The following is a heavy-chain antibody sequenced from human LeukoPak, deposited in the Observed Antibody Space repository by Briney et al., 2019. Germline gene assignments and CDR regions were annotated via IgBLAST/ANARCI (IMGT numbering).Heavy chain of an antibody. CDR2: ISSSGSTI. CDR1: GFTFSSYE. J-gene: IGHJ4*02. Sequence: GGSLRLSCAASGFTFSSYEMNWVRQAQGKGLEWVSYISSSGSTIYYEDSVKGRFTISRDNAKNSLYLQMNSLRAEDTAVYYCARGDDYGGKPFDYWGQGTLVTVSS. CDR3: ARGDDYGGKPFDY. D-gene: IGHD4-23*01. V-gene: IGHV3-48*03.